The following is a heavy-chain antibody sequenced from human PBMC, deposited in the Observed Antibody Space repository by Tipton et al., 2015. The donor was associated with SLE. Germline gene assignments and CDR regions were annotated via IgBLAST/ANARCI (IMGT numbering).Heavy chain of an antibody. J-gene: IGHJ4*02. Sequence: RSLRLSCAASGFTFSSYAMHWVRQAPGKGLEWVAVISYDGSNKYYADSVKGRFTISRDNSKNTLYLQMNSLRAEDTAVYYCARDRVLYSYGPYYFDYWGQGTLVTVSS. CDR3: ARDRVLYSYGPYYFDY. D-gene: IGHD5-18*01. CDR1: GFTFSSYA. V-gene: IGHV3-30-3*01. CDR2: ISYDGSNK.